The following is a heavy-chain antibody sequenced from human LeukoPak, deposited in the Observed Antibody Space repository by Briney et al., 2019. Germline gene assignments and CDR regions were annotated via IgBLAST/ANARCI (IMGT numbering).Heavy chain of an antibody. D-gene: IGHD2-2*01. CDR1: GYTFTSYY. CDR3: ARELGGVVVPAAPEGVDY. Sequence: GALVKVSCKASGYTFTSYYMHWVRQAPGQGLEWMGIINPSGGSTSYAQKFQGRVTMTRDMSTSTVYMELSSLRSEDTAVYYCARELGGVVVPAAPEGVDYWGQGTLVTVSS. CDR2: INPSGGST. J-gene: IGHJ4*02. V-gene: IGHV1-46*01.